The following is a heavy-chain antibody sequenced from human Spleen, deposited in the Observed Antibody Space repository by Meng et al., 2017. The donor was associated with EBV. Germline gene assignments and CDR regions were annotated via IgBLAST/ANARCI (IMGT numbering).Heavy chain of an antibody. CDR1: GYTFINSD. J-gene: IGHJ4*02. CDR2: MNPNSGDT. D-gene: IGHD2-21*01. V-gene: IGHV1-8*01. CDR3: TSGDNFDY. Sequence: QVQLVQSAAEVKKPGPSVKVSCKASGYTFINSDINWVRQATGQGLEWMGWMNPNSGDTGYAQKFQGRVTMTRNTSISTAYMELSSLTSEDTAVYYCTSGDNFDYWGQGTLVTVSS.